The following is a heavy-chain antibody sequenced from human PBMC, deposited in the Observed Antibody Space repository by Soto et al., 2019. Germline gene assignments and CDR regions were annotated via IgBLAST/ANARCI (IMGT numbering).Heavy chain of an antibody. D-gene: IGHD2-15*01. Sequence: QVPLVQSGAEVKKPGASVKVSCKASGYTFTSYAMQLVRQAPGQRLEWMGWINAGNGNTKYSQKFQGRVTITRDTSASTAYMELSSLRSEDTAVYYCARGPGGPDGPGDYWGQGTLVTVSS. CDR3: ARGPGGPDGPGDY. V-gene: IGHV1-3*01. J-gene: IGHJ4*02. CDR2: INAGNGNT. CDR1: GYTFTSYA.